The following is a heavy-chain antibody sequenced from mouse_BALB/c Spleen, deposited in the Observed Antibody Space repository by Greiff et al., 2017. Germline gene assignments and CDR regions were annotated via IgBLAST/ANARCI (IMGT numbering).Heavy chain of an antibody. Sequence: QVQLQQSGAELVRPGTSVKVSCKASGYAFTNYLIEWVKQRPGQGLEWIGVINPGSGGTNYNEKFKGKATLTADKSSSTAYMHLSSLTSDDSAVYFCARGYGSSNLFAYWGQGTLVTVSA. D-gene: IGHD1-1*01. CDR1: GYAFTNYL. CDR3: ARGYGSSNLFAY. V-gene: IGHV1-54*01. J-gene: IGHJ3*01. CDR2: INPGSGGT.